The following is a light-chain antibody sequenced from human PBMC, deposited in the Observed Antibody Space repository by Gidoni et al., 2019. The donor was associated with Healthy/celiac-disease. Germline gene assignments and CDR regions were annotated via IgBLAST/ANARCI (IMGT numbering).Light chain of an antibody. CDR3: QRSYSTLRGT. V-gene: IGKV1-39*01. Sequence: DIKMTQSPSSRSAYVGARVTITCRASQSSSSYLHWYQQKPGKAPKLLNYAASSLQSGVPSRFSGSGSGKDFTLTISSLQPEYVATYYCQRSYSTLRGTFGQGTKLEIK. CDR2: AAS. CDR1: QSSSSY. J-gene: IGKJ2*01.